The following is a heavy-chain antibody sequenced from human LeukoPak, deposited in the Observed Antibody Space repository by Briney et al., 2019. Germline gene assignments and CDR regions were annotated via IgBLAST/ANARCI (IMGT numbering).Heavy chain of an antibody. V-gene: IGHV4-39*01. D-gene: IGHD1-26*01. CDR2: IYYSGST. CDR3: ARDSLSGSYSTSFDY. J-gene: IGHJ4*02. Sequence: PSETLSLTCTVSGGSISSSSYYWGWIRQPPGKGLEWIGSIYYSGSTYYSPSLKSRVTISVDTSKNQFSLKLSSVTAADTAVYYCARDSLSGSYSTSFDYWGQGTLVTVSS. CDR1: GGSISSSSYY.